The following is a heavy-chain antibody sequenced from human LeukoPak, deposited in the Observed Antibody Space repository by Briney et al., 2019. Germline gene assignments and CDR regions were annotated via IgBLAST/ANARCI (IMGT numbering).Heavy chain of an antibody. J-gene: IGHJ4*02. CDR2: INPNSGGT. Sequence: GASVKVSCKACGYTFTGYYMHWVRQVPGQGLEWMGWINPNSGGTNYAQKFQGRVTMTRDTSISTAYMELSRLRSDDTAVYYCAPIAVAGRRGFDYWGQGTLVTVSS. CDR1: GYTFTGYY. CDR3: APIAVAGRRGFDY. V-gene: IGHV1-2*02. D-gene: IGHD6-19*01.